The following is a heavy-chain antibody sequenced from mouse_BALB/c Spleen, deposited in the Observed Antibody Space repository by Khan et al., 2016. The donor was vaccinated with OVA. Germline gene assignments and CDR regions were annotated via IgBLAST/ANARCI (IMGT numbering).Heavy chain of an antibody. CDR3: ASEEALYYFDY. D-gene: IGHD3-2*02. CDR1: GYIFTSYW. V-gene: IGHV1-76*01. Sequence: QVQLKESGAELVRPGTSVNLSCKTSGYIFTSYWIHWVKQRSGQGLEWIARIYPGTDTTYYSEKFKNKATLTADKSAGTAYLQISSLESEDSAVFFCASEEALYYFDYWGQGTTLTVSS. CDR2: IYPGTDTT. J-gene: IGHJ2*01.